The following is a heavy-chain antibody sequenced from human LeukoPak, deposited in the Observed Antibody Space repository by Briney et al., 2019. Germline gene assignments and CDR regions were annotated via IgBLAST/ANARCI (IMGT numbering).Heavy chain of an antibody. V-gene: IGHV1-69*01. J-gene: IGHJ4*02. D-gene: IGHD3-3*01. Sequence: SVKVSCKASGGTFSSYAISWVRQAPGQGLEWMGGIIPIFGTANYAQKFQGRVTITADESTSTAYMELNSLRSEDTAVYYCARETIFGVVQGYFDYWGQGTLVTVSS. CDR1: GGTFSSYA. CDR3: ARETIFGVVQGYFDY. CDR2: IIPIFGTA.